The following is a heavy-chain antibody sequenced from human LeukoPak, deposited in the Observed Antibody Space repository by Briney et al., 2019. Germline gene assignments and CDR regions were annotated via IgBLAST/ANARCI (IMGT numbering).Heavy chain of an antibody. CDR1: GYTFTSYA. V-gene: IGHV7-4-1*02. CDR3: ARGLAYYYGSGDLGQDAFDI. J-gene: IGHJ3*02. Sequence: ASVKVSCKASGYTFTSYAMNWVRQAPGQGLEWMGWINTDTGNPTYAQGFTGRFVFSLDTSVSTAYLQISSLKAEDTAVYYCARGLAYYYGSGDLGQDAFDIWGQGTMVTVSS. D-gene: IGHD3-10*01. CDR2: INTDTGNP.